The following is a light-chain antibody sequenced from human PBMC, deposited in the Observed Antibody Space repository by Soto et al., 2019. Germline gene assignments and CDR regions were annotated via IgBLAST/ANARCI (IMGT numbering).Light chain of an antibody. CDR3: QQYYCTPLT. Sequence: DIVMTQSPDSLAVSLGERATINCKSSQSVLYSSNNKNYLAWYQQKPGQPPKLLIYWASTRESGVPDRFSGSGSGTDFTLPIRSLQAEDVAVYYCQQYYCTPLTFGGGTKVEIQ. V-gene: IGKV4-1*01. J-gene: IGKJ4*01. CDR2: WAS. CDR1: QSVLYSSNNKNY.